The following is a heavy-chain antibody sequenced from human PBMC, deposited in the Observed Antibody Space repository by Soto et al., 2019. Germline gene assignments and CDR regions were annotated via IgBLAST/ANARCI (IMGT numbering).Heavy chain of an antibody. CDR1: GYSFTTYL. V-gene: IGHV5-51*01. CDR3: ARVGRVAVIRDHFFFFRLDG. CDR2: ILPGDSGI. J-gene: IGHJ6*01. Sequence: GGALKISRMGSGYSFTTYLLGWVPDMPGKSLGWMGIILPGDSGIRYSPSFQGHVTISDRKSTGTAFLEWRSLAAADPGLYYIARVGRVAVIRDHFFFFRLDGWGPGTTVTVSS. D-gene: IGHD2-21*02.